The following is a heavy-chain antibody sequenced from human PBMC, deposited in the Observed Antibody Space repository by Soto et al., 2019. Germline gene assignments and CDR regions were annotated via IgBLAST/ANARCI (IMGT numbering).Heavy chain of an antibody. J-gene: IGHJ5*02. Sequence: PSHTLSLTCATSGYSVSSNTASWNLIRQSPSRGLEWLGRTYFRSKWYNDYAVSVKSRIIINPDTSNNQFSLQLNSVTPEDTAVYFCAKGDNLGPKTGYAFDPWGQGIMVTVSS. CDR2: TYFRSKWYN. D-gene: IGHD5-12*01. CDR3: AKGDNLGPKTGYAFDP. V-gene: IGHV6-1*01. CDR1: GYSVSSNTAS.